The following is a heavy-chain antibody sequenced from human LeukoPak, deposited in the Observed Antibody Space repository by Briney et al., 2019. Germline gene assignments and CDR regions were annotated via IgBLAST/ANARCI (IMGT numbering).Heavy chain of an antibody. CDR1: GFTFSNYW. D-gene: IGHD5-12*01. V-gene: IGHV3-7*04. Sequence: GGSLRLSCAASGFTFSNYWMSWVRQAPGKGLDWVAKNKEGGSDKHYVDSVKGRFTISRDNAKHSMYLEMNGLRAEDTAVYYGARYDGYDLRYWGQGTLVTVSS. CDR2: NKEGGSDK. CDR3: ARYDGYDLRY. J-gene: IGHJ4*02.